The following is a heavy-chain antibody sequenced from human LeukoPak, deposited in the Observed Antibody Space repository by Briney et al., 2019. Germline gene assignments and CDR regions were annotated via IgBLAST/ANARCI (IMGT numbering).Heavy chain of an antibody. V-gene: IGHV1-8*01. D-gene: IGHD5-12*01. CDR3: ATLPTGNSGYDTVDY. CDR1: GYTFTSYD. Sequence: EASVKVSCKASGYTFTSYDMNWVRQATGQGLEWMGWMNPNSGNTGYAQKFQGRVTMTRNTSISTAYMELSSLRSEDTAVYYCATLPTGNSGYDTVDYWGQGTLVTVSS. J-gene: IGHJ4*02. CDR2: MNPNSGNT.